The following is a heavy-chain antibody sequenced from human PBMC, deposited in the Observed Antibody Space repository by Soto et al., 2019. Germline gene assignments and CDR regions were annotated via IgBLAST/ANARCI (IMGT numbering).Heavy chain of an antibody. V-gene: IGHV4-59*01. CDR2: LYNSGST. CDR3: ARDLWGYCGTDCYPLDV. Sequence: SETLSLTCTVSGGSIRSDYWSWIRQAPGKGLEWIGYLYNSGSTVYNPSLKSRVTISVDTSKNQFSLKLNSVTAADTAVYYCARDLWGYCGTDCYPLDVWGQGTTVTVS. CDR1: GGSIRSDY. D-gene: IGHD2-21*02. J-gene: IGHJ6*02.